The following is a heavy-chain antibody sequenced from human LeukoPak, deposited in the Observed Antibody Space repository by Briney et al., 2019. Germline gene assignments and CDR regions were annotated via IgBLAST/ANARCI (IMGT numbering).Heavy chain of an antibody. CDR3: ARGLYDTTEPIDY. D-gene: IGHD3-22*01. V-gene: IGHV4-61*02. Sequence: SQTLSLTCTVSGGSISSEDYYWNWIRQPAGKGLEWIGRVYSSGGTNYNPSLKSRTTISVDTYKNQFSLKLTSVTAADTAVYYCARGLYDTTEPIDYWGQGTLVTVSS. CDR2: VYSSGGT. CDR1: GGSISSEDYY. J-gene: IGHJ4*02.